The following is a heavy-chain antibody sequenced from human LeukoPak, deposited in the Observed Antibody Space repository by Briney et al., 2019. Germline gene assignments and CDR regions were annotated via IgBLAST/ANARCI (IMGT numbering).Heavy chain of an antibody. V-gene: IGHV3-21*01. CDR3: ARHGHYRFDP. CDR1: GFTFSSYN. J-gene: IGHJ5*02. Sequence: GGSLRLSCAASGFTFSSYNMNWVRQAPGKGLEWVSSISTSGTSTYYADSVKGRFTISRDNAKNSLYLQMNSLRAEDTAVYYCARHGHYRFDPWGQGTLVTVSS. CDR2: ISTSGTST. D-gene: IGHD3-10*01.